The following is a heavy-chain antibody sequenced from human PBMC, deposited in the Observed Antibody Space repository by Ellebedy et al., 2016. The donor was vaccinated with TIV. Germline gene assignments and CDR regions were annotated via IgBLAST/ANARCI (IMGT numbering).Heavy chain of an antibody. CDR3: AKDFGQLPHHGMNG. V-gene: IGHV3-74*01. CDR2: INGDGSHT. D-gene: IGHD2-2*01. J-gene: IGHJ6*02. CDR1: GYTFTSYW. Sequence: GGSLRLSCAASGYTFTSYWMHWVRQAPGKGLVWVSHINGDGSHTIYADSVKGRFTISRDNAGNSVYLQMNSLRPEDSALYYCAKDFGQLPHHGMNGWGRGTTVIVSS.